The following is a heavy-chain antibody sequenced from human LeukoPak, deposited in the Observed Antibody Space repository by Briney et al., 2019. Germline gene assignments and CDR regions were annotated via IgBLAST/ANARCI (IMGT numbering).Heavy chain of an antibody. D-gene: IGHD3/OR15-3a*01. J-gene: IGHJ3*02. CDR2: IRYDGRNK. CDR1: GFTFSSYG. Sequence: GGSLRLSCAASGFTFSSYGMHWVRQAPGKGLDWVAFIRYDGRNKYYADSVKGRFTISRDNSKNTLYLQMNSLRAEDTAVYYCAKGGLVHPLHIWGQGTMVTVSS. CDR3: AKGGLVHPLHI. V-gene: IGHV3-30*02.